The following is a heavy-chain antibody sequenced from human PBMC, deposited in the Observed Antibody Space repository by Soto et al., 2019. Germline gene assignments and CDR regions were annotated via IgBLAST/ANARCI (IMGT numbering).Heavy chain of an antibody. D-gene: IGHD3-10*01. CDR2: INHSGST. V-gene: IGHV4-34*01. CDR3: ARRITYYYGSGRLCWFDP. CDR1: GGSFSGYY. Sequence: QVQLQQWGAGLLKPSETLSLTCAVYGGSFSGYYWSWIRQPPGKGLEWIGEINHSGSTNYNPSLKSRVNISVDTSSNQFSPKLSSVTASDTAVYYCARRITYYYGSGRLCWFDPWGQGTLVTVSS. J-gene: IGHJ5*02.